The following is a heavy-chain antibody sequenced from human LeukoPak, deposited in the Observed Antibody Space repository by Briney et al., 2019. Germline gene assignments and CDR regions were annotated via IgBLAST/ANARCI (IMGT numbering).Heavy chain of an antibody. CDR3: ARESLVGGTTDH. J-gene: IGHJ4*02. V-gene: IGHV4-31*03. Sequence: SETLSLTCTVSGGSISSGGYYWSWIRQHPGKGLEWIGYIYYSGSTFYNPSLKSRLTISVDTSKNQFSLKLTSVTAADTAVYYCARESLVGGTTDHWGQGTLVTVSS. CDR2: IYYSGST. D-gene: IGHD1-26*01. CDR1: GGSISSGGYY.